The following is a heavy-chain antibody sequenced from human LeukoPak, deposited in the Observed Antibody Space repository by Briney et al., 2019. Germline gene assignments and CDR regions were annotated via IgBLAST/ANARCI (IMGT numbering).Heavy chain of an antibody. V-gene: IGHV4-39*01. Sequence: SETLSLTCTVSGGSISTSHPYWGWIRQPPGKGLEWIGSIYYSGNTYYNPSLKSRVTISVDTSKNQLSLKLNSVTAADTAVYYCARHVRQQLPPKAFDYWGQGTLVTVSS. CDR3: ARHVRQQLPPKAFDY. CDR2: IYYSGNT. CDR1: GGSISTSHPY. D-gene: IGHD6-13*01. J-gene: IGHJ4*02.